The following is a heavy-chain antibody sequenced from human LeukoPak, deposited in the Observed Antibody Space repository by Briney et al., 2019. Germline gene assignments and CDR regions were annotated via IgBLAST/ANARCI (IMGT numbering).Heavy chain of an antibody. V-gene: IGHV4-34*01. D-gene: IGHD5-18*01. J-gene: IGHJ6*03. Sequence: PSETLSLTCAVYGGSFSGYYWSWIRQPPGKGLEGIGEINHSGSTNYNPSLKSRVTISVDTSKNQFSLKLSSVTAADTAVYYCARGKAGYSYGSRYYYMDVWGKGTTVTVSS. CDR1: GGSFSGYY. CDR3: ARGKAGYSYGSRYYYMDV. CDR2: INHSGST.